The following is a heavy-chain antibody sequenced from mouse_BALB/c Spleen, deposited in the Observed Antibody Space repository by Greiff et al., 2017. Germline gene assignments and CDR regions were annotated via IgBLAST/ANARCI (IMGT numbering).Heavy chain of an antibody. CDR2: ISDGGSYT. Sequence: EVHLVESGGGLVKPGGSLKLSCAASGFTFSDYYMYWVRQTPEKRLEWVATISDGGSYTYYPDSVKGRFTISRDNAKNNLYLQMSSLKSEDTAMYYCARAALYYGYAMDYWGQGTSVTVSS. V-gene: IGHV5-4*02. CDR3: ARAALYYGYAMDY. CDR1: GFTFSDYY. D-gene: IGHD1-1*01. J-gene: IGHJ4*01.